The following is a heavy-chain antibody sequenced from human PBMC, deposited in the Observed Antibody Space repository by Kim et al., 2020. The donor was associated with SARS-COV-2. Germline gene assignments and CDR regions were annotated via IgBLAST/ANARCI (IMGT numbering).Heavy chain of an antibody. CDR3: EREIGYNWNYYGMDV. J-gene: IGHJ6*02. Sequence: GSGKGRFPNSRDNAKNTLYLQMNSLRAEDTAVYYGEREIGYNWNYYGMDVWGQGTTVTVSS. V-gene: IGHV3-74*01. D-gene: IGHD1-20*01.